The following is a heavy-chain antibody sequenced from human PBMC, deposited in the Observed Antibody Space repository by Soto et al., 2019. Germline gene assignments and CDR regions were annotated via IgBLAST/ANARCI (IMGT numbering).Heavy chain of an antibody. J-gene: IGHJ4*02. Sequence: GGSLRLSCAASGFTFDDYAMHWVRQAPGKGLEWVSGISCNSGSTSYADSVQGRFTISRDNPKKTLYLQMNSLRAEDTAVYYCAKARCTTSNCYVPDYWGQGTLVTVSS. CDR1: GFTFDDYA. CDR2: ISCNSGST. CDR3: AKARCTTSNCYVPDY. V-gene: IGHV3-9*01. D-gene: IGHD2-8*01.